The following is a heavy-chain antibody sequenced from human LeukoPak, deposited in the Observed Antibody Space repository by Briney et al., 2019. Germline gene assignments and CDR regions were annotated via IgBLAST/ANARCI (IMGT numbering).Heavy chain of an antibody. V-gene: IGHV3-64D*06. CDR2: ISSNGGST. J-gene: IGHJ4*02. Sequence: PGGSLRLSCSASGFTLSNYAMHSVRQAPGKGLEHVSAISSNGGSTYYADSVTGRFTISRDNSKNTLYLQISSLRAEDTAVYYCVKHFDYWGQGTLVTVSS. CDR1: GFTLSNYA. CDR3: VKHFDY.